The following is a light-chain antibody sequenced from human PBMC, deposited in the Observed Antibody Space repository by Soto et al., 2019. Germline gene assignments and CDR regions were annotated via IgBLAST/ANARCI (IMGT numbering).Light chain of an antibody. J-gene: IGKJ2*01. CDR2: GAS. CDR1: QSVSSSY. V-gene: IGKV3-20*01. CDR3: QQYGSSPLYT. Sequence: EIVLTQSPGTLSLSPGERVTLSCRASQSVSSSYLAWYQQKLGQAPRLLIYGASSRATGIPDRFSGSGSGKAFILTISRLEPEDFAVYYCQQYGSSPLYTFGQGTKLEIK.